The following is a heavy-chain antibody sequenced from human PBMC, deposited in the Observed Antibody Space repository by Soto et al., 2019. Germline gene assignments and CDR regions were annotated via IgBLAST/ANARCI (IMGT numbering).Heavy chain of an antibody. D-gene: IGHD3-9*01. CDR3: AHFVLRYFDWSPFDY. Sequence: GESLSLSCAASGFTFSDYYMSWIRQAPGKGLEWVSYISSSGNTVYYADSVEGRFTISRDNAQNSVHLQMNSLRAEDTATYYCAHFVLRYFDWSPFDYWGQGTLVTVSS. J-gene: IGHJ4*02. V-gene: IGHV3-11*01. CDR1: GFTFSDYY. CDR2: ISSSGNTV.